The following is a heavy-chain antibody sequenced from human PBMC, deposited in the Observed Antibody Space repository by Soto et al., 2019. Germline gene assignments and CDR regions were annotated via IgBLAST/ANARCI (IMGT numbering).Heavy chain of an antibody. D-gene: IGHD3-10*01. V-gene: IGHV1-18*01. Sequence: QVQLVQSGAEVKKPGASVKVSCKASGYTFTSYGISWVRQAPGQGLEWMGWISPYNGNTNYAEKLQGRVTMTTDTSTSTAYMELRRVRSNDTAVDYCARVDITMVRGGDYWGQGTLVTVSS. CDR2: ISPYNGNT. CDR1: GYTFTSYG. J-gene: IGHJ4*02. CDR3: ARVDITMVRGGDY.